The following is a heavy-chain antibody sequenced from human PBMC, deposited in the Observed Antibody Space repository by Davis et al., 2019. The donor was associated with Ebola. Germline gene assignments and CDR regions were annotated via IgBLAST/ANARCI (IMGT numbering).Heavy chain of an antibody. CDR3: ARQSSSSWGDY. J-gene: IGHJ4*02. D-gene: IGHD6-6*01. CDR2: IFYSGST. Sequence: LETLSLTCTVSGGSIRSSSQYWGWIRQPLGKGLEWMGSIFYSGSTSYNPSLKSRVTISVDTSKNHFSLKLSSVTAADTAVYYCARQSSSSWGDYWGQGTLVTVSS. CDR1: GGSIRSSSQY. V-gene: IGHV4-39*01.